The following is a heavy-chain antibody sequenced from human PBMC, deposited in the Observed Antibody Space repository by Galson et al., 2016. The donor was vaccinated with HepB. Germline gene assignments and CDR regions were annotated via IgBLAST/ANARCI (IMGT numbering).Heavy chain of an antibody. CDR2: ISWNNKSI. Sequence: SLRLSCAVSGFTFEDYAMHWVRQTPGKGLEWVSTISWNNKSIAYADFVKGRFAISRDNAKNSLSLQMNSVTTEDTAMYFCVKGSSSWYGGVMDVWGQGTTVTVSS. CDR1: GFTFEDYA. D-gene: IGHD6-13*01. CDR3: VKGSSSWYGGVMDV. V-gene: IGHV3-9*01. J-gene: IGHJ6*02.